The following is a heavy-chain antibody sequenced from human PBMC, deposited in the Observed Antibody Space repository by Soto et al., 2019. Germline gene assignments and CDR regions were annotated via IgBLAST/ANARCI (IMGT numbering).Heavy chain of an antibody. CDR2: INPNSGGT. CDR3: ARNPPCSSTSCYLFDN. V-gene: IGHV1-2*04. CDR1: GYTFTSYG. Sequence: VASVKVSCKASGYTFTSYGISWVRQAPGQGLEWMRWINPNSGGTNYAQKFRGWVTMTRDTSISKAYMELSRLRSDDTAVYYCARNPPCSSTSCYLFDNWGQGTLVTFSS. J-gene: IGHJ4*02. D-gene: IGHD2-2*01.